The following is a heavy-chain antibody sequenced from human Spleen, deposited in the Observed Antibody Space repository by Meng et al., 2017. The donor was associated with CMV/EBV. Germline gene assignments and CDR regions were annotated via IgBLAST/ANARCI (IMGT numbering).Heavy chain of an antibody. CDR2: IYYSRST. Sequence: QWKRQRCGQRQGRPSPTLSRTCTFAGGSVGSGDYYWSWLGQHPGKGLEWIGYIYYSRSTYSNASLKSRVTISIERSKNQFSLKLSSVTAADTAVYYCARDRKHYGERGWFDPWGQGTLVTVSS. D-gene: IGHD4-17*01. V-gene: IGHV4-30-4*01. CDR1: GGSVGSGDYY. CDR3: ARDRKHYGERGWFDP. J-gene: IGHJ5*02.